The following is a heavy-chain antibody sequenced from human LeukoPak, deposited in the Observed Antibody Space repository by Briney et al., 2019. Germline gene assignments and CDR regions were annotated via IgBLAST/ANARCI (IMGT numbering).Heavy chain of an antibody. Sequence: GESLRISCKGSGYTFSTYWIGWVRQMPGKGLEWMGIIYPGDSDTRYSPSFQGQVTISADNSISTAYLQWNSLKASDTAMYYCARPMTTVTPRGAFDIWGQGTMVTVSS. J-gene: IGHJ3*02. D-gene: IGHD4-17*01. CDR3: ARPMTTVTPRGAFDI. CDR2: IYPGDSDT. V-gene: IGHV5-51*01. CDR1: GYTFSTYW.